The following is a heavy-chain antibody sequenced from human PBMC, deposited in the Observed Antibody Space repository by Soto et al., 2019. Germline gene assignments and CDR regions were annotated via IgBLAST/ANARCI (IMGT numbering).Heavy chain of an antibody. Sequence: QLQLQESGPGIVKPSETLSLTCTVSGGSISSSNFYGGWIRQAPGKGLEWIGSFHYSGSTYYSSSLKSRVTISVDTSKTQFSLRLRSVTAADTAVYYCARLIVVRSGNWFDPWGQGTLVTVSS. CDR2: FHYSGST. J-gene: IGHJ5*02. CDR3: ARLIVVRSGNWFDP. CDR1: GGSISSSNFY. V-gene: IGHV4-39*01. D-gene: IGHD3-22*01.